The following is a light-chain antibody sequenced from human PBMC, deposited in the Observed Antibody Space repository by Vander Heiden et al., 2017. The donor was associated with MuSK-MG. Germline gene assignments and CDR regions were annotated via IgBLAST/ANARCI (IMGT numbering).Light chain of an antibody. CDR1: SSDVGGYNY. CDR2: DVS. V-gene: IGLV2-14*01. CDR3: SSYTSSSTVV. J-gene: IGLJ2*01. Sequence: SALTQPASVSGSPGQSITISCTGTSSDVGGYNYVSWYQQHPGKAPKLMIYDVSNRPSGVSNRFSGSKSGNTASLTISGLQAEDEAGYYCSSYTSSSTVVFGGGTKLTVL.